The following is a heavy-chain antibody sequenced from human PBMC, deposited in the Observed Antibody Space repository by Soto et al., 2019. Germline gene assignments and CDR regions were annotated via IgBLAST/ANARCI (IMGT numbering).Heavy chain of an antibody. CDR3: AKEGSSSWPA. V-gene: IGHV6-1*01. D-gene: IGHD6-13*01. Sequence: QVQLQESGPGLVKPSQTLSLTCAISGDSVSSISAAWNWIRQSPSRGLEWLGRTYYRSKWYNDYAVSVKSRIRINPDTSKNQFSLHLNSVTPDDTAVYYCAKEGSSSWPAWGQGTLVTVSS. J-gene: IGHJ5*02. CDR1: GDSVSSISAA. CDR2: TYYRSKWYN.